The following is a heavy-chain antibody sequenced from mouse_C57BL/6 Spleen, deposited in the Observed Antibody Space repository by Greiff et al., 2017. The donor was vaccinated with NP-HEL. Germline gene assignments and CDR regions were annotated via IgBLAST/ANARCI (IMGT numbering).Heavy chain of an antibody. CDR1: GYTFTSYN. Sequence: LQESGAELVRPGASVKMSCKASGYTFTSYNMHWVKPTPRQGLEWIGALYPGNGDTSYNQQFKGKATLTVDKSSSTAYMQLSSLTSEDSAVYFCAREAGIPYFDYWGQGTTLTVSS. CDR2: LYPGNGDT. D-gene: IGHD6-1*01. CDR3: AREAGIPYFDY. V-gene: IGHV1-12*01. J-gene: IGHJ2*01.